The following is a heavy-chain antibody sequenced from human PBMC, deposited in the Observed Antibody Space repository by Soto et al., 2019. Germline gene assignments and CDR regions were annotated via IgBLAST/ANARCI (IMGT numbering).Heavy chain of an antibody. D-gene: IGHD6-6*01. CDR3: ASDLGREQLADYYYYGMDV. Sequence: ASVKVSCKASGYTFTSYYMHWVRQAPGQGLEWMGIINPSGGSTSYAQKFQGRVTMTRDTSTSTVYMELSSLRSEDTAVYFCASDLGREQLADYYYYGMDVWGQETTVTVSS. J-gene: IGHJ6*02. V-gene: IGHV1-46*01. CDR1: GYTFTSYY. CDR2: INPSGGST.